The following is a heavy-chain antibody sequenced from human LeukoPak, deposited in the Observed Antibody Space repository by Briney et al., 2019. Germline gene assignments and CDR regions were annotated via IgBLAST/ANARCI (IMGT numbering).Heavy chain of an antibody. CDR2: ISYDGSNK. D-gene: IGHD3-3*01. CDR3: AKASPLLRFLEWNVWKHFDY. CDR1: GFTFSSYA. J-gene: IGHJ4*02. V-gene: IGHV3-30-3*01. Sequence: GGSLRLSCAASGFTFSSYAMHWVRQAPGKGLEWVAVISYDGSNKYYADSVKGRFTISRDNSKNTLYLQMNSLRAEDTAVYYCAKASPLLRFLEWNVWKHFDYWGQGTLVTVSS.